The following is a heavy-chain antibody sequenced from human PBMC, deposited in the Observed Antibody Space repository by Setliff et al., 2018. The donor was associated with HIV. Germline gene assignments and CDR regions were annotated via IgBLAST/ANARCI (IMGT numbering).Heavy chain of an antibody. Sequence: GESLKISCRYYGYSFTSHWIGWVRQMPGKGLQWMGILYPGDSDTKYSPSFQGQVTISADRSISTVYLQWNSLKAPDTAMYYCARLAPIQLWPRDCWFDPWGQGTLVTVSS. CDR3: ARLAPIQLWPRDCWFDP. J-gene: IGHJ5*02. CDR2: LYPGDSDT. D-gene: IGHD5-18*01. CDR1: GYSFTSHW. V-gene: IGHV5-51*01.